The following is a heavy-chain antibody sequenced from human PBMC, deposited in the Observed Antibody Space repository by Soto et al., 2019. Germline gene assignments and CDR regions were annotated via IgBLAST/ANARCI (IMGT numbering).Heavy chain of an antibody. V-gene: IGHV4-39*01. CDR3: ARHRPDYDYIWGSYRTGLDY. Sequence: PSETLSLTCTVSGGSISSSSYYWGWIRQPPGKGLEWIGSIYYSGSTYYNPSLKSRVTISVDTSKNQFSLKLSSVTAADTAVYYCARHRPDYDYIWGSYRTGLDYWGQGTLVTVSS. CDR2: IYYSGST. D-gene: IGHD3-16*02. J-gene: IGHJ4*02. CDR1: GGSISSSSYY.